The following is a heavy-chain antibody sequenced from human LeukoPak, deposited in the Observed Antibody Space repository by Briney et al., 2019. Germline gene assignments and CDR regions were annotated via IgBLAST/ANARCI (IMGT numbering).Heavy chain of an antibody. Sequence: ASVKVSCKASGYTFTGYYMHWVRQAPGQGLEWMGRINPNSGGTNYAQKFQGRVTMTRDTSISTAYMELSRLRSDDTAVYYCARYDSSGWSFDYWGQGTLVTVSS. D-gene: IGHD6-19*01. CDR3: ARYDSSGWSFDY. CDR1: GYTFTGYY. V-gene: IGHV1-2*06. J-gene: IGHJ4*02. CDR2: INPNSGGT.